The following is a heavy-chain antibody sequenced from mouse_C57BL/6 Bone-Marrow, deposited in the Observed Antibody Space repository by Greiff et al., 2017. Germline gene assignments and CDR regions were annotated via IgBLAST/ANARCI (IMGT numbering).Heavy chain of an antibody. Sequence: VQVVESGAELVRPGASVKLSCKASGYTFTDYYINWVKQRPGQGLEWIARIYPGSGNTYYNEKFKGKATLTAEKSSSTAYMQLSSLTSEDSAVYFCAIDSSGTLDYWGQGTSVTVSS. D-gene: IGHD3-2*02. V-gene: IGHV1-76*01. CDR1: GYTFTDYY. CDR3: AIDSSGTLDY. J-gene: IGHJ4*01. CDR2: IYPGSGNT.